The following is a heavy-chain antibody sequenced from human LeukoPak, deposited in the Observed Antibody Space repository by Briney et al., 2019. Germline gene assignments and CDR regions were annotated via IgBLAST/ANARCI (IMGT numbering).Heavy chain of an antibody. CDR3: ARDLPRGYSCDY. CDR1: GFTFSDYS. J-gene: IGHJ4*02. V-gene: IGHV3-48*01. D-gene: IGHD5-18*01. Sequence: GGSLRLSCAASGFTFSDYSMNWVRQAPGKGLEWVSYINGHGDATYYADSVEGRFSISRDNAKKSLYLQMDSLRAEDTAVYYCARDLPRGYSCDYWGQGTLVTVS. CDR2: INGHGDAT.